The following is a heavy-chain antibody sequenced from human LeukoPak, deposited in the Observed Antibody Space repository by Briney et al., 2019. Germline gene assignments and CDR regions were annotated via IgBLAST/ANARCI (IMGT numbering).Heavy chain of an antibody. CDR1: GFTFNTYA. CDR2: ISYDGSNK. J-gene: IGHJ4*02. V-gene: IGHV3-30-3*01. D-gene: IGHD3-3*01. Sequence: RGGSLRLSCVASGFTFNTYAIHWVRQAPGKGLEWVAVISYDGSNKYYEDSVKGRFTISRDNSKNTLYLQMNSLRAEDMAVYYCAREEWYYFDYWGQGTLVTVSS. CDR3: AREEWYYFDY.